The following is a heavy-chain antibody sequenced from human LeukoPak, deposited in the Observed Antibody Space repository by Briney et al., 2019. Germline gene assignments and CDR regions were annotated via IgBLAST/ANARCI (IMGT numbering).Heavy chain of an antibody. CDR2: IYSGGST. Sequence: GRSLRLSCAASGFTVSSNYMSWVRQAPGKGLEWVSVIYSGGSTYYADSVKGRFTFSRDNSKNTLYLQMNSLRAEDTAVYYCARDMPYYYDSSGYYIGFDYWGQGTLVTVSS. J-gene: IGHJ4*02. CDR1: GFTVSSNY. D-gene: IGHD3-22*01. V-gene: IGHV3-66*01. CDR3: ARDMPYYYDSSGYYIGFDY.